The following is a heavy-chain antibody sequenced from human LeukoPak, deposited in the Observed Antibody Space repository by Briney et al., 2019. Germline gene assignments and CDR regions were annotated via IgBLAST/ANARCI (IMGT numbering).Heavy chain of an antibody. V-gene: IGHV3-7*01. J-gene: IGHJ6*02. CDR2: IKQDGSEK. Sequence: GGSLRLSCAASGFTFSSYWMSWVRQAPGKGLEWVANIKQDGSEKYYVDSVKGRFTISRDNVKNSLYLQMSSLRAEDTAVYYCAREKLRGLRYYYGMDVWGQGTTVTVSS. D-gene: IGHD1-1*01. CDR1: GFTFSSYW. CDR3: AREKLRGLRYYYGMDV.